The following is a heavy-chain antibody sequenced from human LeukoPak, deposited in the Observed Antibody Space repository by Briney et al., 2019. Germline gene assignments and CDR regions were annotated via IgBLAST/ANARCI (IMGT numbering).Heavy chain of an antibody. V-gene: IGHV3-23*01. CDR2: ISGPGGTT. J-gene: IGHJ4*02. CDR1: GFTFSGYA. CDR3: VKHGIWNGYYTDY. Sequence: PGGSLRLSCAASGFTFSGYATSWVRQAPGKGLEWVSSISGPGGTTYYPNSVKGRFTISRDNSKNTLYLQMNSLRAEDTAVYYCVKHGIWNGYYTDYWGQGTLVTVSS. D-gene: IGHD3-3*01.